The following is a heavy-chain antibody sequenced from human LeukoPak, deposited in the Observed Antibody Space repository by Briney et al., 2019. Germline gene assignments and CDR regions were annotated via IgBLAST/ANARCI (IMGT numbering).Heavy chain of an antibody. Sequence: GGSLRLSCAASGFTFSSYEMNWVRQAPGKGLEWVSYISSSGSTIYYADSVKGRFTISRDNAKNSLYLQMDSLRAEDTAFYYCTKGAFTDSSGYYFVQPFPSWGQGTLVTVSS. D-gene: IGHD3-22*01. CDR1: GFTFSSYE. CDR3: TKGAFTDSSGYYFVQPFPS. CDR2: ISSSGSTI. J-gene: IGHJ4*02. V-gene: IGHV3-48*03.